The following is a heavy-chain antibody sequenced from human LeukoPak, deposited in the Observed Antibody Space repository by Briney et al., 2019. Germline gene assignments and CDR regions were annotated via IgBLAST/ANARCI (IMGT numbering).Heavy chain of an antibody. V-gene: IGHV3-30*18. Sequence: GGSLRLSCAASGFTFNSYGMHWVRQAPGKGLEWVAVISYDGSNKYYADSVKSRFTISRDNSKNTLYLQMNSLRAEDTAVYYCAKGTPQYFQHWGQGTLVTVSS. J-gene: IGHJ1*01. CDR3: AKGTPQYFQH. D-gene: IGHD1-14*01. CDR1: GFTFNSYG. CDR2: ISYDGSNK.